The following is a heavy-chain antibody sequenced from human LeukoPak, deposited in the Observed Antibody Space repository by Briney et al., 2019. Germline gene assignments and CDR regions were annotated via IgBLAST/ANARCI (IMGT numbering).Heavy chain of an antibody. J-gene: IGHJ4*02. CDR3: AREGDYVWGSYDY. Sequence: EASVKVSCKASRYTFTGYYMHWVRQAPGQGLEWMGWINPNSGGTNYAQKFQGRVTMTSDKSISTAYMELSRLRSDDKAVYYYAREGDYVWGSYDYWGQGTLVTVSS. V-gene: IGHV1-2*02. CDR2: INPNSGGT. D-gene: IGHD3-16*01. CDR1: RYTFTGYY.